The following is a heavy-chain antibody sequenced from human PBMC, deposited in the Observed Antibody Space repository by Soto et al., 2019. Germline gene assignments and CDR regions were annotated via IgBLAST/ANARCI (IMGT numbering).Heavy chain of an antibody. J-gene: IGHJ4*02. CDR1: GFTVSSNY. Sequence: GGSLRLSCAASGFTVSSNYMSWVRQAPGKGLEWVSVIYSGGSTYYADSVKGRFTISRDNSKNTLYLQMNSLRAEDTAVYYCARTGITPYYFDYWGQGTLGTVSS. CDR3: ARTGITPYYFDY. D-gene: IGHD1-20*01. V-gene: IGHV3-53*01. CDR2: IYSGGST.